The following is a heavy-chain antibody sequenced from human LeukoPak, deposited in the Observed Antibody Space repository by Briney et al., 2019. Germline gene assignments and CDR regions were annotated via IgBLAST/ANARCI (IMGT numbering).Heavy chain of an antibody. Sequence: GGSLRLSCAASGFTFSSYGMHWVRQAPGKGLEWVAVIWYDGSNKYYADSVKGRLTISRDNSKNTLYLQMNSLRAEDTAVYYCARDLTTVTTISGNYWGQGTLVTVSS. CDR3: ARDLTTVTTISGNY. D-gene: IGHD4-17*01. CDR2: IWYDGSNK. V-gene: IGHV3-33*01. J-gene: IGHJ4*02. CDR1: GFTFSSYG.